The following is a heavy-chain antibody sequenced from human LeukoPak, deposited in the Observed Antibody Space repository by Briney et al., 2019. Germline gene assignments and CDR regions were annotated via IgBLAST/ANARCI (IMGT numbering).Heavy chain of an antibody. CDR2: INPSGCST. CDR3: ARDVGGNDFWSGYTFH. V-gene: IGHV1-46*01. J-gene: IGHJ4*02. CDR1: GYTFTRYY. D-gene: IGHD3-3*01. Sequence: GASVKLSCKASGYTFTRYYMHWVRQAPGQGREWMGIINPSGCSTSYAQKFQGRVTMTRHTSTSTVYMELSSLRTDDTAVYYCARDVGGNDFWSGYTFHWGQGTLVTVSS.